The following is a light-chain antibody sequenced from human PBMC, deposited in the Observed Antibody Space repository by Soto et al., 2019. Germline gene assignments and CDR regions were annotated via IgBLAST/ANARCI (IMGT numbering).Light chain of an antibody. J-gene: IGLJ2*01. V-gene: IGLV2-14*03. CDR2: NVN. CDR1: SSDVGGYDY. Sequence: QSALTQVASVSGSPGQSITISCTGTSSDVGGYDYVSWYQQHPGKAPKLMIYNVNYRPSGVSDRFSGSKSGDTASLTISGLQAEDQANYSCSSDTHTNAFVFGGGPQLSV. CDR3: SSDTHTNAFV.